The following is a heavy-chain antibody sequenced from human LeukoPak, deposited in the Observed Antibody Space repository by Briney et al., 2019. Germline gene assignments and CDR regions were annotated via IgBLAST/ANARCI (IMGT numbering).Heavy chain of an antibody. Sequence: SETLSLTCAVYGGSFSGYYWSWIRQPPGKGLEWIGEINHSGSTNYNPSLKSRVTVSLDTSKNQFSLKLSSVTAADTAVYYCARVRGFPDYWGQGTPVTVSS. CDR3: ARVRGFPDY. J-gene: IGHJ4*02. V-gene: IGHV4-34*01. CDR2: INHSGST. D-gene: IGHD3-10*01. CDR1: GGSFSGYY.